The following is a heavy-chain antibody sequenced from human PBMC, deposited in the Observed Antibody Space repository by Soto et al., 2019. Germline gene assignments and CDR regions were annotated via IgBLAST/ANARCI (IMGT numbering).Heavy chain of an antibody. J-gene: IGHJ5*02. Sequence: GASVKVSCKASGYTFTGYYMHWVRQAPGQGLEWMGWINPNSGGTNYAQKFQGRVTMTRDTSISTAYMELSRLRSDDTAVYYCARDRSFGLLTIINWFDPWGQGTLVTVSS. CDR3: ARDRSFGLLTIINWFDP. CDR2: INPNSGGT. D-gene: IGHD3-10*01. CDR1: GYTFTGYY. V-gene: IGHV1-2*02.